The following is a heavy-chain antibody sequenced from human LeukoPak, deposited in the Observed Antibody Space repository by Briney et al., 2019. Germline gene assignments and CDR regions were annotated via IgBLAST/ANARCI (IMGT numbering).Heavy chain of an antibody. V-gene: IGHV3-23*01. Sequence: PGGSLRPSCAASGFTFSSYAMSWVRQAPGKGLEWVSAISGSGGSTYYADSVKGRFTISRDNPKNTLYLQMNSLRAEDTAVYYCAKHPILRFLEWLPLGWFDPWGQGTLVTVSS. D-gene: IGHD3-3*01. CDR1: GFTFSSYA. CDR3: AKHPILRFLEWLPLGWFDP. CDR2: ISGSGGST. J-gene: IGHJ5*02.